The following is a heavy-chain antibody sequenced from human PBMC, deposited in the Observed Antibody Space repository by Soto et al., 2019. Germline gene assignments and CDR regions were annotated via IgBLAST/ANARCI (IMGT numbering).Heavy chain of an antibody. D-gene: IGHD6-19*01. CDR1: GYTFTNYG. V-gene: IGHV1-3*01. J-gene: IGHJ4*02. CDR3: ARAVAVAADFDY. Sequence: GASVKVSCQGSGYTFTNYGMKLGRQAPGQGLEWMGWINAGNGNTKYSQKFQGRVTITRDTSASTAYMELSSLRSEDTAVYYCARAVAVAADFDYWGQGTLVTVSS. CDR2: INAGNGNT.